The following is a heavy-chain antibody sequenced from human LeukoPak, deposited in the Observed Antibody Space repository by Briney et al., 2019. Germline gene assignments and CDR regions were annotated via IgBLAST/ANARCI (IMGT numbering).Heavy chain of an antibody. J-gene: IGHJ4*02. Sequence: GGSLRLSCAASGFIFSSYGMNWVRQAPGKGLEWVSAISGSGGSTYYTDSVKGRFTISRDNSKNTLYLQMNSLRAEDTAVYYCAKYSIVSVGWGQGTLVTVSS. CDR2: ISGSGGST. V-gene: IGHV3-23*01. D-gene: IGHD2-15*01. CDR3: AKYSIVSVG. CDR1: GFIFSSYG.